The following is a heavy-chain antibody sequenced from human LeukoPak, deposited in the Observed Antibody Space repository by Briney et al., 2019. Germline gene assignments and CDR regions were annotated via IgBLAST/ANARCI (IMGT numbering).Heavy chain of an antibody. J-gene: IGHJ6*04. CDR2: IKQDGSEK. Sequence: PGGSLRLSCAASGFTFSSYWMSWVRQAPGKGLEWVANIKQDGSEKYYVDSVKGRFTISRDNAKNSLYLQMNSLRAEDTAVYYCARGDRGVIIPADHTYYYYYGMDVWGKGTTVTVSS. D-gene: IGHD3-10*01. CDR1: GFTFSSYW. V-gene: IGHV3-7*03. CDR3: ARGDRGVIIPADHTYYYYYGMDV.